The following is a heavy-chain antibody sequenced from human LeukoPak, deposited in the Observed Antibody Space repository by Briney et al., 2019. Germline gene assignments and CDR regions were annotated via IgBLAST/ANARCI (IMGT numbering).Heavy chain of an antibody. D-gene: IGHD6-19*01. J-gene: IGHJ5*02. CDR2: IYTSGST. CDR1: GGSINSGSYY. CDR3: ARDPSAVAAGWFDP. V-gene: IGHV4-61*02. Sequence: SQTLSLTCTVSGGSINSGSYYWSWIRQPAGKGLEWIGRIYTSGSTNYNPSLKSRVTISVDTSKNQFSLKLSSVTAADTAVYYCARDPSAVAAGWFDPWGQGTLVTVSS.